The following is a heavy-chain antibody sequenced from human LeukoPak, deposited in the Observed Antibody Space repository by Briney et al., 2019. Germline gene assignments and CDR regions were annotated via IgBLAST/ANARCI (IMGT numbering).Heavy chain of an antibody. V-gene: IGHV5-51*01. D-gene: IGHD2-21*02. J-gene: IGHJ6*02. CDR1: GYSFTSYW. CDR3: ARGYCGGDCYSLAYYYYYGMDV. CDR2: IYPGDSDT. Sequence: GESLQISCKGSGYSFTSYWIGWVRQMPGKGLEWMGIIYPGDSDTRYSPSFQGQVTISADKSISTAYLQWSSLKASDTAMYYCARGYCGGDCYSLAYYYYYGMDVWGQGTTVTVSS.